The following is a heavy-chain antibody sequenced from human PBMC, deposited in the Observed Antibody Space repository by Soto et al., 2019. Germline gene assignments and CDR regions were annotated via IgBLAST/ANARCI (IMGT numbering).Heavy chain of an antibody. D-gene: IGHD3-9*01. CDR2: IYTSGTT. J-gene: IGHJ4*02. CDR1: GRSMSGYY. Sequence: SETLSLTCTVSGRSMSGYYWSWIRQPAGERLEWIGRIYTSGTTDFNPSLKGRVTMSVDTSKNQFSLKLTSVTAADSALYYCAREDYYDTGYYVVWGQGTQVTVSS. V-gene: IGHV4-4*07. CDR3: AREDYYDTGYYVV.